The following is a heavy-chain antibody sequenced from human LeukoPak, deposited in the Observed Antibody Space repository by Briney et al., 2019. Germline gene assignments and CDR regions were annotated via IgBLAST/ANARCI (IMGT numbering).Heavy chain of an antibody. J-gene: IGHJ4*02. V-gene: IGHV3-48*03. D-gene: IGHD3-10*01. CDR3: ARAQERMARGIFITYLHFDY. CDR1: GFTFSDYE. Sequence: GGSLRASCAVSGFTFSDYEMNWVRQAPGKGLEWLSYISESADMVHYADSVKGRFTISRDNAKNSLFLQMTNLRAEDTAVYYCARAQERMARGIFITYLHFDYWGLGTLLIVSS. CDR2: ISESADMV.